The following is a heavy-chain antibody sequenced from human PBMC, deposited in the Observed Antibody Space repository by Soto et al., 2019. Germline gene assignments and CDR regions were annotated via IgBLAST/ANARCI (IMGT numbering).Heavy chain of an antibody. CDR2: IYYSGST. J-gene: IGHJ4*02. CDR3: ARVGTVEVEKGNGPYDY. D-gene: IGHD2-21*01. Sequence: PSETLSLTCTVSGGSISIGDYYLSWILQPPGKGLEWIGYIYYSGSTYYNPSLKSRVTISVDTSKNQFSLKLSSVTAAHTAVYYCARVGTVEVEKGNGPYDYWGQGTLVTVSS. CDR1: GGSISIGDYY. V-gene: IGHV4-30-4*01.